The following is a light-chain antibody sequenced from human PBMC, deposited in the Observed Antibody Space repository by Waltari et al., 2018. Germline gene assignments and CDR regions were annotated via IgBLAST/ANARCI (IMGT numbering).Light chain of an antibody. CDR3: QQNSDWPKYT. CDR2: GAS. CDR1: QSVGNN. V-gene: IGKV3-15*01. J-gene: IGKJ2*01. Sequence: DIVMTQSPATLSVSPGERATLSCRASQSVGNNLVWYQQKPGQAPRLLIYGASTRAAGVSARFSGSGSGSEFTLTISSLQSEDIAIYYCQQNSDWPKYTFGQGTKLESK.